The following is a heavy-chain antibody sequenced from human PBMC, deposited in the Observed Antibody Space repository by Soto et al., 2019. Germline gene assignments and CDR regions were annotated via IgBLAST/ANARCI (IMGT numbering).Heavy chain of an antibody. J-gene: IGHJ4*02. CDR1: GFTFINFG. CDR2: ISGRGSSS. V-gene: IGHV3-23*01. CDR3: AKEMLASISRPFDY. Sequence: GGSLRLSCSASGFTFINFGMRWVRQAPGKGLEWIASISGRGSSSYYADSVKGRFTISRDNYRNTLFLQIYNLTVEDTAVYYCAKEMLASISRPFDYWGQGSLVTVSS. D-gene: IGHD5-12*01.